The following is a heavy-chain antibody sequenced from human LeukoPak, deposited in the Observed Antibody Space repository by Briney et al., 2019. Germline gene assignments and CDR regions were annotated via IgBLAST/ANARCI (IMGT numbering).Heavy chain of an antibody. D-gene: IGHD1-1*01. Sequence: GASVKVSCKASGYTFTGYYMHWVRQAPGQGLEWMGIINPSGGITSYAQKFQGRVTMTRDMSTSTVYMELSSLTSEDTAVYYCARGDWNEVHARQPRQPFDYWGQGTLVTVSS. V-gene: IGHV1-46*01. CDR2: INPSGGIT. CDR3: ARGDWNEVHARQPRQPFDY. J-gene: IGHJ4*02. CDR1: GYTFTGYY.